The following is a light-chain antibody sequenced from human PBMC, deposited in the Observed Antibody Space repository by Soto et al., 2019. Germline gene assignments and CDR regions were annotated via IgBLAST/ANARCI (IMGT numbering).Light chain of an antibody. J-gene: IGLJ1*01. Sequence: QSVLTQPRSVSGSPGQSVTISCTGTSSDVGGYNYVSWYQQHPGKAPKLMIYDVSKRPSGVPDRFSGSKSGNTASLTISGLQAEDEADSYCCSYAGSYTGVFGTGTKATVL. CDR3: CSYAGSYTGV. V-gene: IGLV2-11*01. CDR2: DVS. CDR1: SSDVGGYNY.